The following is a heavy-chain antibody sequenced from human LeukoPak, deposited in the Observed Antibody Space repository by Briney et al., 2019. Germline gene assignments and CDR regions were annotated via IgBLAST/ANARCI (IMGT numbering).Heavy chain of an antibody. CDR1: GFTFSSYS. D-gene: IGHD2/OR15-2a*01. Sequence: GGSLRLSCAASGFTFSSYSMNWVRQAPVKGLEWVSSISSSSSYIYYADSVKGRFTISRDNAKNSLYLQMNSLRAEDTAVYYCARDLPSTTYRDFPRADAFDIWGQGTMVTVSS. CDR3: ARDLPSTTYRDFPRADAFDI. J-gene: IGHJ3*02. V-gene: IGHV3-21*01. CDR2: ISSSSSYI.